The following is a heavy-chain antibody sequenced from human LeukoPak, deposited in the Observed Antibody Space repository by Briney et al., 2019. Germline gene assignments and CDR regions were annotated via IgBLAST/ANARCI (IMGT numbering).Heavy chain of an antibody. V-gene: IGHV4-59*08. J-gene: IGHJ3*02. CDR3: ARSSLLYYDILTGYLQGDAFDI. D-gene: IGHD3-9*01. Sequence: SETLSLTCTVSGGSISSYYWSWIRQPPGKGLEWIGYIYYSGSTNYNPSLKSRVTISVDTSKNQFSLKLSSVTAADTAVYYCARSSLLYYDILTGYLQGDAFDIWGQGTMVTVSS. CDR1: GGSISSYY. CDR2: IYYSGST.